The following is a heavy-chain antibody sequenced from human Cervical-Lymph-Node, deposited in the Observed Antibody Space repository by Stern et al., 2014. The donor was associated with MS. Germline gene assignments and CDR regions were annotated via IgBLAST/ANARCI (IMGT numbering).Heavy chain of an antibody. CDR3: AKAPRRNGYTVDY. D-gene: IGHD5-24*01. J-gene: IGHJ4*02. Sequence: EAQLLESGGVVVQPGGSLRLSCAASGFTFGDFAMHWVRQAPGQGLEWVSLITWDGGATYYADSMKGRFTISRDNSKNSLYLQMNSLRAEDTALYYCAKAPRRNGYTVDYWGQGTLVTVSS. CDR1: GFTFGDFA. CDR2: ITWDGGAT. V-gene: IGHV3-43D*03.